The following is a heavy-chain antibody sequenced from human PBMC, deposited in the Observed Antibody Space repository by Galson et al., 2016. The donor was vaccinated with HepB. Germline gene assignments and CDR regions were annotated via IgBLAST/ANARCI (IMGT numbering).Heavy chain of an antibody. Sequence: SVKVSCKASGGTFTSYGLTWLRQAPGQGFEWMGVIIPIFGAANYAPKFQGRVTISADKSISTAYLQWSSLKASDTAIYYCARSRGLRRSYFYAMDVWGQGTTVTVSS. V-gene: IGHV1-69*06. CDR2: IIPIFGAA. J-gene: IGHJ6*02. CDR1: GGTFTSYG. CDR3: ARSRGLRRSYFYAMDV. D-gene: IGHD3-16*02.